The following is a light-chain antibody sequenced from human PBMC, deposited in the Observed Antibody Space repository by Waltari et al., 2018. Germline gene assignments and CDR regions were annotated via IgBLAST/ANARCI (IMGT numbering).Light chain of an antibody. J-gene: IGLJ3*02. CDR1: SSDVGGYNY. Sequence: QSALTQPASVSGSPGQSITISCTGTSSDVGGYNYVSWYQQHRGKAPKLMIYDVSYRPLWVSNRFSGSKSGNTASRTISGLQAEYEADYHCSSYTSSSTLVFGGGTKLTVL. V-gene: IGLV2-14*03. CDR3: SSYTSSSTLV. CDR2: DVS.